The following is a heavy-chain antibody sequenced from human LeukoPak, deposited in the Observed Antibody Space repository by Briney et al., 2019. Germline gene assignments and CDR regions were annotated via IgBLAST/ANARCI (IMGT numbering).Heavy chain of an antibody. CDR3: ARGSAGSGGCPCP. V-gene: IGHV1-2*02. CDR1: GYSFTGHY. CDR2: INPNSGDV. D-gene: IGHD6-19*01. J-gene: IGHJ5*02. Sequence: ASVKVSCKASGYSFTGHYIHWVRQAPGQGLEWMGWINPNSGDVSYAQKLQGRVTLTSDTSITTAYMELSGLRFDDAAMYYCARGSAGSGGCPCPWGQGTLVTVSS.